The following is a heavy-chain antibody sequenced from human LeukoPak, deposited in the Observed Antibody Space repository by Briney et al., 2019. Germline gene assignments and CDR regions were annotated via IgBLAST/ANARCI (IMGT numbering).Heavy chain of an antibody. V-gene: IGHV3-74*03. D-gene: IGHD6-19*01. Sequence: PGGPLRLSCAASGFTFSTFWMHWVRQTPGKGLVWVSRFCSYGSSTPYADSVKGRFTISRDNAKNTLYLQMSSLRVEETAVYYCAREYSSGWYRFDDWGQGTLVTVSS. CDR3: AREYSSGWYRFDD. J-gene: IGHJ4*02. CDR2: FCSYGSST. CDR1: GFTFSTFW.